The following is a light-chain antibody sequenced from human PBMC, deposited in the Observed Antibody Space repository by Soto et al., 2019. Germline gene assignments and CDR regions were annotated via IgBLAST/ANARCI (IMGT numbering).Light chain of an antibody. CDR2: DAS. CDR3: HHYTRSPIFT. V-gene: IGKV3-20*01. J-gene: IGKJ3*01. CDR1: QSVADNH. Sequence: EVVLTQSPGTLSLSAGERATLSCRASQSVADNHLAWYQQKPGQAPRLLIYDASTRAAAIPDRFSGSGSGTDFTLTIRRLEPEDFGVYFCHHYTRSPIFTFGPGTTVD.